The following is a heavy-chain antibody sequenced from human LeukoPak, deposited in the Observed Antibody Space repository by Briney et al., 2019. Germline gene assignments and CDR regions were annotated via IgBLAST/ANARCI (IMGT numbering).Heavy chain of an antibody. V-gene: IGHV4-59*01. J-gene: IGHJ3*02. CDR1: GGSISSYY. D-gene: IGHD5-12*01. CDR2: IYYSGST. Sequence: SETLSLTCTVSGGSISSYYWSWIRQPPGKGLEWIGYIYYSGSTNYNPSLKSRVTISVDTSKNQFSLKLSSVTAADTAVYYCAKDGRGLRSDTFDIWGQGTMVTVSS. CDR3: AKDGRGLRSDTFDI.